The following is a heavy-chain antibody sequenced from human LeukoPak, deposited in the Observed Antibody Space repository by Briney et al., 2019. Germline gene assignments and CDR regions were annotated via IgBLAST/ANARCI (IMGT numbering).Heavy chain of an antibody. Sequence: GRSLRLSCAASGFAFDDYAMHWVRQAPGKGLEWVSGISWNSGSIGYADSVKGRFTISRDNAKNSLYLQMNSLRAEDTALYYCAKAAHSSGWYSGMDVWGQGTTVTVSS. CDR1: GFAFDDYA. D-gene: IGHD6-19*01. V-gene: IGHV3-9*01. CDR3: AKAAHSSGWYSGMDV. J-gene: IGHJ6*02. CDR2: ISWNSGSI.